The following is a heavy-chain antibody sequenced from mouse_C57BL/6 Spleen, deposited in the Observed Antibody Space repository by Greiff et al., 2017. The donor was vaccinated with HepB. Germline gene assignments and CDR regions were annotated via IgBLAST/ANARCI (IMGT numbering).Heavy chain of an antibody. CDR2: ISSGGSYT. J-gene: IGHJ3*01. CDR1: GFTFSSYG. Sequence: EVQGVESGGDLVKPGGSLKLSCAASGFTFSSYGMSWVRQTPDKRLEWVATISSGGSYTYYPDSVKGRFTISRDNAKNTLYLQMSSLKSEDTAMYYCASLLAYWGQGTLVTVSA. V-gene: IGHV5-6*01. CDR3: ASLLAY.